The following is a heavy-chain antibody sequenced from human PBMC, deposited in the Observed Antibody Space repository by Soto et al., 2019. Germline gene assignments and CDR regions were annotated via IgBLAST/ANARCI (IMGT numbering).Heavy chain of an antibody. CDR2: LYSGGTT. CDR1: GFNFIRKY. J-gene: IGHJ4*02. CDR3: ARGLYDSGSFYFGF. V-gene: IGHV3-53*01. Sequence: EVQLVESGGGLIQPGGSLRLSSAASGFNFIRKYMIWVREAPGKGLEWVSILYSGGTTYYADSVKGRFTISRDTSENTLYLQMNSLRAEDTAVYYCARGLYDSGSFYFGFWGQGTLVTVSS. D-gene: IGHD3-10*01.